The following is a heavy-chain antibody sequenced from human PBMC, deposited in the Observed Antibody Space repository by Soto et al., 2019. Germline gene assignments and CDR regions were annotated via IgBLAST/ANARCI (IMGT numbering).Heavy chain of an antibody. CDR2: ISSSGSTI. D-gene: IGHD2-2*01. Sequence: GGSLRLSCAASGFTFSSYEMNWVRQAPGKGLEWVSYISSSGSTIYYADSVKGRFTISRDNSKNTLYLQMNSLRAEDTAVYYCARQVVPAAPYYYYGMDVWGQGTTVTVSS. J-gene: IGHJ6*02. CDR3: ARQVVPAAPYYYYGMDV. CDR1: GFTFSSYE. V-gene: IGHV3-48*03.